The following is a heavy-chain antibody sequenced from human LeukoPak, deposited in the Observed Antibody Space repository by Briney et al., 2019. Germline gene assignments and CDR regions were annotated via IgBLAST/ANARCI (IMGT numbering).Heavy chain of an antibody. Sequence: GASLKVSCKASGYTFTSYDINWVRRATGQGVEWRGWMNPNSGNTGYAQKFQGRVTITRNTTISTASIELSSLRSEATAAYYCARGPRGYDSYYMGVWGQGTPVTVSS. D-gene: IGHD5-12*01. J-gene: IGHJ6*03. CDR3: ARGPRGYDSYYMGV. CDR2: MNPNSGNT. CDR1: GYTFTSYD. V-gene: IGHV1-8*02.